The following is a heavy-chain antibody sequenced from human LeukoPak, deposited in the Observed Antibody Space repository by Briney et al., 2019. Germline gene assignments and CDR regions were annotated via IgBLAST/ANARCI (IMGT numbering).Heavy chain of an antibody. CDR1: GFTFSSYW. J-gene: IGHJ3*02. Sequence: GGSLRLSCAASGFTFSSYWMHWVRQAPGKGLVWVSRINSDGSSTSYADSVKGRFTISRDNAKNTLYLQMHSLRAEDTAVYYCAITGVADAFDIWGQGTMVTVSS. V-gene: IGHV3-74*01. D-gene: IGHD3-10*01. CDR2: INSDGSST. CDR3: AITGVADAFDI.